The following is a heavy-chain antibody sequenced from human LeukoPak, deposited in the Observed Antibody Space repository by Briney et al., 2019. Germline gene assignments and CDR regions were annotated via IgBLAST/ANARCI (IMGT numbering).Heavy chain of an antibody. CDR2: IYYSGST. D-gene: IGHD3-10*01. J-gene: IGHJ4*02. CDR3: ATAHFGAYYYGSGTPGVDY. CDR1: GGSISSYY. Sequence: SETLSLTCTVSGGSISSYYWSWIRQPPGKGLEWIGYIYYSGSTNYNPSLKSRVTISVDTSKNQFALKLSSVTAADTAVYYCATAHFGAYYYGSGTPGVDYWGQGTLVTVFS. V-gene: IGHV4-59*08.